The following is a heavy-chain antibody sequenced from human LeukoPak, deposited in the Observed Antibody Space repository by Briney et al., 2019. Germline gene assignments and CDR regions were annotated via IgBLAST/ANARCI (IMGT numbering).Heavy chain of an antibody. CDR2: ISGGGGST. V-gene: IGHV3-23*01. CDR1: GFTFSSYA. CDR3: VRDSGNYYFDY. D-gene: IGHD1-26*01. J-gene: IGHJ4*02. Sequence: PGGSLRLSCAASGFTFSSYAMSWVRQAPGKGLEWVSAISGGGGSTYYADSVKGRFTISRDNAKNTLYLQMNSLRAEDTAVYYCVRDSGNYYFDYWGQGTLVTVSS.